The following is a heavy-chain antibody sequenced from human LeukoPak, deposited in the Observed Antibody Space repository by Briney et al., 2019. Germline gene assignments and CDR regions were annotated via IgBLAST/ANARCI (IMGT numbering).Heavy chain of an antibody. J-gene: IGHJ4*02. CDR3: AADRNAADILTGLYYFDY. Sequence: TSVKVSCKASGFTFTSSAMQWVRQARGQRLEWIGWIVVGSGNTNYARKFQERVTITRDMSTSTAYMELSSLRSEDTAVYYCAADRNAADILTGLYYFDYWGQGTLVTVSS. CDR2: IVVGSGNT. V-gene: IGHV1-58*02. CDR1: GFTFTSSA. D-gene: IGHD3-9*01.